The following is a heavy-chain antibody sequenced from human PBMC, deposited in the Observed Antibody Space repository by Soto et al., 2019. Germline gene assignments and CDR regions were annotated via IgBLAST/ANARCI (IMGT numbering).Heavy chain of an antibody. CDR3: ARGTRIAARPYYYMDV. D-gene: IGHD6-6*01. J-gene: IGHJ6*03. V-gene: IGHV1-2*04. CDR2: INPNSGGT. CDR1: GYTFTGYY. Sequence: QVQLVQSGAEVKKPGASVKVSCKASGYTFTGYYMHWVRQAPGQGLEWMGWINPNSGGTNYAQKFQGWVTMTRDTSISTAYMELSRLRSDDTAVYYCARGTRIAARPYYYMDVWGKGTTVTVSS.